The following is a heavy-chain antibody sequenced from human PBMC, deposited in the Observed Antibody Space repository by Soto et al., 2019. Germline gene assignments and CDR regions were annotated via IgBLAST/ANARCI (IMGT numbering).Heavy chain of an antibody. CDR3: ARRGGHDYSDYGYDY. CDR2: IYSSGST. J-gene: IGHJ4*02. V-gene: IGHV4-31*03. CDR1: GGSISSGGYY. Sequence: QVQLQESGPGLVKPSQTLSLTCTVSGGSISSGGYYWTWIRQHPGKGLEWIGYIYSSGSTYYNPSPKGRVIKSGDTAKKPVSLKLGPVAAAETAIFFCARRGGHDYSDYGYDYWGQGTLVTVSS. D-gene: IGHD4-17*01.